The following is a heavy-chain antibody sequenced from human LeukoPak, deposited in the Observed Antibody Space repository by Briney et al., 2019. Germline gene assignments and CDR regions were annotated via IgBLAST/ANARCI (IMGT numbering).Heavy chain of an antibody. CDR1: GFTFSSYG. D-gene: IGHD3-10*01. CDR3: AKDNYYGSGSYYSWFDP. V-gene: IGHV3-30*18. J-gene: IGHJ5*02. Sequence: GGSLRLSCAASGFTFSSYGMHWVRQAPGKGLEWVAVISYDGSNKYYADSVKGRFTISRDNPKNTLHLQMNSLRAEDTAVYYCAKDNYYGSGSYYSWFDPWGQGTLVTVSS. CDR2: ISYDGSNK.